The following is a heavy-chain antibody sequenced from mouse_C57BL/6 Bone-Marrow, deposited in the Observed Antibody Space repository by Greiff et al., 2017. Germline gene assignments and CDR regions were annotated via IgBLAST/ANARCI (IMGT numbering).Heavy chain of an antibody. CDR1: GYTFTSYW. CDR3: ARLPYGKGYYAMDY. D-gene: IGHD2-1*01. V-gene: IGHV1-69*01. CDR2: IDPSDSYT. J-gene: IGHJ4*01. Sequence: VQLQQPGAELVMPGASVKLSCKASGYTFTSYWMHWVKQRPGQGLEWIGEIDPSDSYTNYNQKFKGKSTLTVDKSSSTAYIQLSSLTSEDSAVYYCARLPYGKGYYAMDYWGQGTSVTVSS.